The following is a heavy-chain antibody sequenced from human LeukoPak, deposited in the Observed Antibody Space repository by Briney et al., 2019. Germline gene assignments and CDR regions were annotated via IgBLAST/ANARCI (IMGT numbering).Heavy chain of an antibody. CDR3: AKEASTQDDY. CDR1: GFTSSSFP. CDR2: ISGGASGT. V-gene: IGHV3-23*01. J-gene: IGHJ4*02. Sequence: GGSLRLSCAASGFTSSSFPMSWVRQAPGKGLEWVSGISGGASGTYYADSVKGRFTISRDNSKNTLYLQMNSLRAEDTAVYYCAKEASTQDDYWGQGTLVTVSS.